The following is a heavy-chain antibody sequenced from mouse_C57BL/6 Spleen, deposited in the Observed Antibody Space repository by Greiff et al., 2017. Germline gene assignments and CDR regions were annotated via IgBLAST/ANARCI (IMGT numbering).Heavy chain of an antibody. V-gene: IGHV1-69*01. J-gene: IGHJ3*01. Sequence: VQLQESGAELVMPGASVKLSCKASGYTFPSYWMHWVQQRPGHGLEWIGEIDPSDSYTNYNQKFKGKSTLTVDKSSSTAYMQLSSLTSEDSAVYYCARGGYGSLFAYWGQGTLVTVSA. D-gene: IGHD1-1*01. CDR2: IDPSDSYT. CDR1: GYTFPSYW. CDR3: ARGGYGSLFAY.